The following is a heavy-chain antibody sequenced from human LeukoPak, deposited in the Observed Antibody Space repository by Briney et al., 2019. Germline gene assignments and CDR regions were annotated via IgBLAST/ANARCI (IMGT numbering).Heavy chain of an antibody. D-gene: IGHD1-26*01. CDR2: ISGDGGDT. J-gene: IGHJ4*02. CDR3: AKTSWDFDC. Sequence: GGSLRLSCAASGFTFNSYAMSCVRQAPGKGLEWVSGISGDGGDTYYADSVKGRSTISRDNSKKTLYLEMNSLRAEDTAVYYCAKTSWDFDCWGQGTLVTVSS. V-gene: IGHV3-23*01. CDR1: GFTFNSYA.